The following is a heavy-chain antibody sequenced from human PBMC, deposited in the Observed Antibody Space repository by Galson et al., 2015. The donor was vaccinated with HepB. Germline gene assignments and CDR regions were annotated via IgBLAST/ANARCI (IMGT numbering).Heavy chain of an antibody. Sequence: ETLSLTCAVYGGSFSGYYWSWIRQPPGKGLEWIGEINHSGSTNYNPSLKSRVTISVDTSKNQFSLKLSSVTAADTAVYYCARVVKGYSSGWYSRPYYYCYGMDVWGQGTTVTVSS. CDR1: GGSFSGYY. CDR2: INHSGST. J-gene: IGHJ6*02. V-gene: IGHV4-34*01. D-gene: IGHD6-19*01. CDR3: ARVVKGYSSGWYSRPYYYCYGMDV.